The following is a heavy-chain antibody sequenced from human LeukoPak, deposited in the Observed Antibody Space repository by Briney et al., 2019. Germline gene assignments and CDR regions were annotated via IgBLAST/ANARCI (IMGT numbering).Heavy chain of an antibody. CDR3: ARDDIKICGVLSYLEDY. V-gene: IGHV4-4*07. D-gene: IGHD3-3*01. CDR2: IYNSGST. Sequence: PSETLSLTCSVSGGSISSYYWSWIRQPAGKGLEWIGRIYNSGSTTYNPSLKSRVTISVDKSKNQFSLKLSSVSDADTAVYYCARDDIKICGVLSYLEDYWGQGTLVTVSS. CDR1: GGSISSYY. J-gene: IGHJ4*02.